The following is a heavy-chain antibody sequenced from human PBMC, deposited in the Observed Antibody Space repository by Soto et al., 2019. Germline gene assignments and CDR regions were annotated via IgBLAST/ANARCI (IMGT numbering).Heavy chain of an antibody. CDR1: GFTFSDYY. CDR2: ISSSDSII. V-gene: IGHV3-11*01. D-gene: IGHD3-22*01. Sequence: GGSLRLSCAASGFTFSDYYMSWIRQAPGKGLEWVSYISSSDSIIYYADSVKGRFTISRDNAKNSLYLQMNSLRAEDTAVYYCARDLGYSDSSGYFDYWGQGTLVTVSS. J-gene: IGHJ4*02. CDR3: ARDLGYSDSSGYFDY.